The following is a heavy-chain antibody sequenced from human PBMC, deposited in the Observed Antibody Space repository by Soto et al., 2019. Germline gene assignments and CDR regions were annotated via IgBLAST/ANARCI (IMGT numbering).Heavy chain of an antibody. D-gene: IGHD6-19*01. CDR1: GFTFCSHA. V-gene: IGHV3-23*01. Sequence: PGGSLRLSFAASGFTFCSHAMSWVRPAPGEGLEWVSVISGSGGSTYYADSVKGRFTISRDNSRNTLYLQMNSLRAEGTAVYYCAKCSPRYSSGLKAYYFDYWGQGTLVTVSS. CDR3: AKCSPRYSSGLKAYYFDY. J-gene: IGHJ4*02. CDR2: ISGSGGST.